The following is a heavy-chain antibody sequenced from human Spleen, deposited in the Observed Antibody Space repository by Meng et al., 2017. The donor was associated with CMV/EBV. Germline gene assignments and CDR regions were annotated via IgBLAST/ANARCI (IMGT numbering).Heavy chain of an antibody. CDR1: GDSIRPNIW. D-gene: IGHD2-21*02. Sequence: CSVSGDSIRPNIWWTWLRQSPGKGLEWIGEIYHSGSTNYNPSLQGRLTLSVDKSRNQFSLSLISVTAADTAMYYCARLGSWRDRLDDWGRGALVTVLL. J-gene: IGHJ4*02. CDR2: IYHSGST. CDR3: ARLGSWRDRLDD. V-gene: IGHV4-4*02.